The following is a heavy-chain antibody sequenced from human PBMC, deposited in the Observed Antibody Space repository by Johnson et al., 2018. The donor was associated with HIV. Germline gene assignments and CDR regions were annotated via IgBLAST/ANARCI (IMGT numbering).Heavy chain of an antibody. D-gene: IGHD6-6*01. CDR1: GFTFDDYG. V-gene: IGHV3-20*04. CDR2: INWNGGST. Sequence: VQLVESGGGVVRPGGSLRLSCAASGFTFDDYGMCWVRQAPGTGLEWVSGINWNGGSTGHADSVKGRFTISRDKAKNSLYLQMNSLRAEDTALYYCAGAWYISSAFDIWGQGTMVTVSS. J-gene: IGHJ3*02. CDR3: AGAWYISSAFDI.